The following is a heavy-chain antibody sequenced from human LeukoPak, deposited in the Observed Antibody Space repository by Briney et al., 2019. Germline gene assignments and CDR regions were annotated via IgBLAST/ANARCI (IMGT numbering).Heavy chain of an antibody. Sequence: GGSLRLSCAASGFTVSSNHMSWVRQAPGKGLEWVSVIYSGGSTYYAGSVKGRFTISRDNSKNTLYLQMNSLRAEDTAVYYCARDRLLNYYFDYWGQGTLVTVYS. CDR2: IYSGGST. CDR3: ARDRLLNYYFDY. V-gene: IGHV3-66*02. J-gene: IGHJ4*02. CDR1: GFTVSSNH.